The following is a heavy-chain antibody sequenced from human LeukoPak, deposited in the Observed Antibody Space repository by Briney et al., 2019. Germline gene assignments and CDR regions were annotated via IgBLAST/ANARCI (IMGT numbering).Heavy chain of an antibody. CDR3: ARVNRLEWLPEYYFDY. J-gene: IGHJ4*02. CDR1: GYTFADYY. Sequence: ASVKVSCKASGYTFADYYMQWVRQAPGQGLEWMGWINPNSGGTNYAQKFQGRVTMTRDTSIGTAYMELSRLRSDDTAVYYCARVNRLEWLPEYYFDYWGQGTLVTVSS. V-gene: IGHV1-2*02. CDR2: INPNSGGT. D-gene: IGHD3-3*01.